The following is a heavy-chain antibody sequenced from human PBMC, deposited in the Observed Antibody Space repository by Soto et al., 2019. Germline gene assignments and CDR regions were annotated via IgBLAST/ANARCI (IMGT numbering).Heavy chain of an antibody. D-gene: IGHD3-22*01. CDR2: ISYSGRT. CDR3: ARVENDSSGYPKKWFDY. V-gene: IGHV4-61*01. J-gene: IGHJ4*02. CDR1: GGSVSSPSYY. Sequence: QVQLEESGPGLVKPSETLSLTCTVSGGSVSSPSYYWSWIRQPPGKGLEWIGYISYSGRTNYNPSLWSRVIMSSDTSKNKFSLKVNSVSAADTAVYYCARVENDSSGYPKKWFDYWGQGTLVTVSS.